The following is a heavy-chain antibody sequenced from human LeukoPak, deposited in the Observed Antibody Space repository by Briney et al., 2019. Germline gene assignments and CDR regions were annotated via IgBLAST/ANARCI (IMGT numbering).Heavy chain of an antibody. J-gene: IGHJ4*02. V-gene: IGHV4-59*07. CDR2: SYYTGRT. Sequence: TATLSLTCSVSGYSISSYFWSWIRQPPGKGLEWIGYSYYTGRTKYNTSLKSRVTISIDTSKNQFSLKLSSVTAADTAVYYCARSKYYYDGSGYLDYWGQGTLVTVSS. D-gene: IGHD3-22*01. CDR1: GYSISSYF. CDR3: ARSKYYYDGSGYLDY.